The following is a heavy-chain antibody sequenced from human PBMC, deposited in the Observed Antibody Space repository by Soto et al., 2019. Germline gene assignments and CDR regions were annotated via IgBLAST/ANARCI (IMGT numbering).Heavy chain of an antibody. CDR1: GFTFGNYA. CDR3: AKAIALADFDY. V-gene: IGHV3-23*01. J-gene: IGHJ4*02. CDR2: ISGNGAYT. Sequence: PRLSCAASGFTFGNYAMSWVRQAPGRGLEWVSAISGNGAYTYYADSVKGRFTISRDNSKKTLYLQMTGLRAEATAIYFCAKAIALADFDYWGQGALVTVSS. D-gene: IGHD6-19*01.